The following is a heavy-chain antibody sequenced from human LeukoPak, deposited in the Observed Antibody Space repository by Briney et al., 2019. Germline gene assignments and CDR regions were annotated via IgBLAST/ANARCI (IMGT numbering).Heavy chain of an antibody. J-gene: IGHJ4*02. CDR3: ARSRNYYDSSGYYGPFDY. D-gene: IGHD3-22*01. V-gene: IGHV4-59*01. Sequence: PETLSLTCTVSGGSISSYYWSWIRQPPGKGLEWIGYIYYSGSTNYNPSLKSRVTISVDTSKNQFSLKLSSVTAADTAVYYCARSRNYYDSSGYYGPFDYWGQGTLVTVSS. CDR1: GGSISSYY. CDR2: IYYSGST.